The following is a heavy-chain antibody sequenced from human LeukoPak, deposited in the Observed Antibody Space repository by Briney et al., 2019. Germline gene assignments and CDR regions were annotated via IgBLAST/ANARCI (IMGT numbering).Heavy chain of an antibody. CDR3: AKAARDLPYYYYYYMDV. J-gene: IGHJ6*03. V-gene: IGHV3-30-3*01. Sequence: GGSLRLSCAASGFTFSSYAMHWVRQAPGKGLEWVAVISYDGSNKYYADSVKGRFTISRDNSKNTLYLQMNSLRAEDTAVYYCAKAARDLPYYYYYYMDVWGKGTTVTVSS. CDR2: ISYDGSNK. CDR1: GFTFSSYA.